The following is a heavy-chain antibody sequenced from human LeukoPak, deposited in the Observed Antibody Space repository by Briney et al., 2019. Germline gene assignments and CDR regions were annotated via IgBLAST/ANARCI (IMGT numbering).Heavy chain of an antibody. CDR1: GFSVSRNY. CDR3: ARGGSYLSAFDI. CDR2: IFSGGST. J-gene: IGHJ3*02. Sequence: PGGSLRLSCAASGFSVSRNYMSWVRQAPGKGLEWVSIIFSGGSTHYADSVKGRFAISRDNSKNTLYLQMNSLRAEDTAVYYCARGGSYLSAFDIWGQGTMVTVSS. D-gene: IGHD1-26*01. V-gene: IGHV3-53*01.